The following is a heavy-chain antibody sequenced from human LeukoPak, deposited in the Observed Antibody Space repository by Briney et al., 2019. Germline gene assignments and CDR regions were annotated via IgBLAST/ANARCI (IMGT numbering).Heavy chain of an antibody. Sequence: SETLSLTCTVSGGSLSNNNYYWAWIRQPPGKGLEYIGSIYYSGSPYYNPSLKSRVTISVDTSKNQFSLRLSSVTAADTAVYYCATWGTAKTAFDYWGQGTLVTVSS. D-gene: IGHD3-16*01. CDR2: IYYSGSP. V-gene: IGHV4-39*01. CDR1: GGSLSNNNYY. CDR3: ATWGTAKTAFDY. J-gene: IGHJ4*02.